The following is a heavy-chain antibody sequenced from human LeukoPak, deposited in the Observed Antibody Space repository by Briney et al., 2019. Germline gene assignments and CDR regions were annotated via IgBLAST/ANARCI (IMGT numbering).Heavy chain of an antibody. D-gene: IGHD6-19*01. J-gene: IGHJ4*02. Sequence: SETPSLTCTVSGYSISSGYYWGWIRQPPGKGLEWIGSIYHSGSTYYNPSLKSRVTISVDTSKNQFSLKLSSVTAADTAVYYCARVIAVAGSYFDYWGQGTLVTVSS. CDR3: ARVIAVAGSYFDY. CDR2: IYHSGST. V-gene: IGHV4-38-2*02. CDR1: GYSISSGYY.